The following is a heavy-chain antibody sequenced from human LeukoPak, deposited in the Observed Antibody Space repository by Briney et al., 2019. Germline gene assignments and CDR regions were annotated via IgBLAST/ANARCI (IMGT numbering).Heavy chain of an antibody. CDR3: ASGYGDYVEGF. CDR1: GFTFNSYW. CDR2: INSDGSST. Sequence: PGGSLRLSCAASGFTFNSYWMHWVRQAPGKGLVWVSRINSDGSSTSYADSVKGRFTISRDNAKNTLYLQMNSLRAEDTAVYYCASGYGDYVEGFWGQGTLVTVSS. V-gene: IGHV3-74*01. J-gene: IGHJ4*02. D-gene: IGHD4-17*01.